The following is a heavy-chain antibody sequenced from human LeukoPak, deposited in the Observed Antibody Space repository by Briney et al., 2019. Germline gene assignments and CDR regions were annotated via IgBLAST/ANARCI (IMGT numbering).Heavy chain of an antibody. J-gene: IGHJ4*02. Sequence: ASVKVSCKASGYTFIDYWMHWVRQAPGQGLEWMGRINLKSGGINYAQKFQGRVTMTRDTSISTVYLDLSRLRFDDTAVYYCARDRDGGVGTIDYWGQGTLVPASS. D-gene: IGHD3-3*01. V-gene: IGHV1-2*06. CDR1: GYTFIDYW. CDR3: ARDRDGGVGTIDY. CDR2: INLKSGGI.